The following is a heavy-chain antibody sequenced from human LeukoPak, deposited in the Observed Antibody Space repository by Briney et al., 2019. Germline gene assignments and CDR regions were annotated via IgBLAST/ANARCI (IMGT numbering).Heavy chain of an antibody. J-gene: IGHJ6*03. CDR3: ASRDYGPHYYMDV. D-gene: IGHD4-17*01. V-gene: IGHV4-39*01. CDR2: IYYSGST. Sequence: SETLSLTCTVSGGSISSSSYYWGWIRQPPGKGLEWIGSIYYSGSTYYNPSLKSRVTISVDTSKNQFSLKLSSVTAADTAVYYCASRDYGPHYYMDVWGKGTTVTISS. CDR1: GGSISSSSYY.